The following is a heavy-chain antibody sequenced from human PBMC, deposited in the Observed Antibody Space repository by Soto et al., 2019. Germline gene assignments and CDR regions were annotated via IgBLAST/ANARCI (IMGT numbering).Heavy chain of an antibody. J-gene: IGHJ4*02. V-gene: IGHV4-39*07. CDR1: GGSISSSSYF. CDR2: IYYSGST. Sequence: SETLSLTCSVSGGSISSSSYFWGWIRQPPGKGLEWIGSIYYSGSTYYNPSLKSRVTVSVDTSKNQFSLKLSSVAAADTAVYYWARSTAQQLGIFDYWGQGTLVTVSS. CDR3: ARSTAQQLGIFDY. D-gene: IGHD6-13*01.